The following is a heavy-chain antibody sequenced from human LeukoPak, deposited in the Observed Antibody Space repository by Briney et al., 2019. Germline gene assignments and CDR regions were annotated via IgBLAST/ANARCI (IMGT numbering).Heavy chain of an antibody. J-gene: IGHJ1*01. V-gene: IGHV3-30*02. CDR2: IRYDGSNK. CDR3: ARGGKIALAGTRSPQYFQH. CDR1: GFTFSSYG. Sequence: PGGSLRLSCAASGFTFSSYGMHWVRQAPGKGLEWVAFIRYDGSNKYYVDSVKGRFTISRDNSKNTLYLQMNSLRPEDTAVYYCARGGKIALAGTRSPQYFQHWGQGTLVTVSS. D-gene: IGHD6-19*01.